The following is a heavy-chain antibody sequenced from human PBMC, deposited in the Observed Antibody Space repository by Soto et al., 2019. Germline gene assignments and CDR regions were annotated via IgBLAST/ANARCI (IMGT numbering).Heavy chain of an antibody. V-gene: IGHV3-23*01. CDR2: ISGSGGST. D-gene: IGHD1-26*01. J-gene: IGHJ4*02. Sequence: GGSLRLSCAASGFPFSSHSMSWVRQAPGKGLEWVSAISGSGGSTYYADSVKGRFTISRDNSKNTLYLQMNSLRAEDTAVYYCAKDSGSYFSSFDYWGQGTLVTVSS. CDR1: GFPFSSHS. CDR3: AKDSGSYFSSFDY.